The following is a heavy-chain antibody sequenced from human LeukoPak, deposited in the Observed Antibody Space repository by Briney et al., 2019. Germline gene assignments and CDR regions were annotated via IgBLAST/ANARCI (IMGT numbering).Heavy chain of an antibody. V-gene: IGHV4-39*01. J-gene: IGHJ3*02. CDR3: ARIVAIVGARRALAFDI. D-gene: IGHD1-26*01. CDR2: IYYSGST. CDR1: GGSISSSSYY. Sequence: SETLSLTCTVSGGSISSSSYYWGWIRQPPGKGLEWIGSIYYSGSTYYNPSLKSRVTISVDTSKNQFSLKLSSVTAADTAVYYCARIVAIVGARRALAFDIWGQGTMVTVSS.